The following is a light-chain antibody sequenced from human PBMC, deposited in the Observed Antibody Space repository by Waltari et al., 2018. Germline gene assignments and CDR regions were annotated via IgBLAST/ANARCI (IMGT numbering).Light chain of an antibody. Sequence: EIVLTQSPGTLAFSPGERATRSCRASQSVGGTLAWYQQKPGQAPRLLLYGASIRAPGTPDRFSGTGSGTDFSLTISRLEPEDFAVYYCQHYVRLPATFGQGTKVEIK. CDR2: GAS. J-gene: IGKJ1*01. CDR3: QHYVRLPAT. V-gene: IGKV3-20*01. CDR1: QSVGGT.